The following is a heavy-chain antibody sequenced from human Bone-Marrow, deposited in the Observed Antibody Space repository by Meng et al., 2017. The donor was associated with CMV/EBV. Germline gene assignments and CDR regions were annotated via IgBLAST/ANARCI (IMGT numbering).Heavy chain of an antibody. Sequence: QVRLVQSGAEGQRPGYSVKVSCKASGGTFSSYAISWVRQAPGQGLEWMGGIIPIFGTANYAQKFQGRVTITADESTSTAYMELSSLRSEDTAVYYCASWAGNTFDYWGQGTLVTVSS. D-gene: IGHD2/OR15-2a*01. V-gene: IGHV1-69*12. CDR1: GGTFSSYA. J-gene: IGHJ4*02. CDR3: ASWAGNTFDY. CDR2: IIPIFGTA.